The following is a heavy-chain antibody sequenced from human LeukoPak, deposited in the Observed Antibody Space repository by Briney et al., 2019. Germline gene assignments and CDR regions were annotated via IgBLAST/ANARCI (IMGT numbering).Heavy chain of an antibody. CDR3: ARDVVSSGYLDY. D-gene: IGHD3-22*01. CDR2: IYYSGST. J-gene: IGHJ4*02. V-gene: IGHV4-39*07. CDR1: GGSISSSSYY. Sequence: SETLSLTCTVSGGSISSSSYYWGWIRQPPGKGLEWIGSIYYSGSTYYNPSLKSRVTISVDTSKNQFSLKLSSVTAADTAVYYCARDVVSSGYLDYWGQGTLVTVSS.